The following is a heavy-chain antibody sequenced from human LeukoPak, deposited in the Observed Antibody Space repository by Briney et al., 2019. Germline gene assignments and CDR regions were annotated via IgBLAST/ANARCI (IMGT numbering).Heavy chain of an antibody. V-gene: IGHV4-39*01. CDR2: IYYSGST. Sequence: SETLSLTCTVSGGSISSSSYYWGWIRQPPGKGLEWIGSIYYSGSTYYNPSLKSRVTISVDTSKNQFSLKLRSVTAADTAVYYCARQLRDYYDSSGYYYDYWGQGTLVTVSS. CDR1: GGSISSSSYY. D-gene: IGHD3-22*01. CDR3: ARQLRDYYDSSGYYYDY. J-gene: IGHJ4*02.